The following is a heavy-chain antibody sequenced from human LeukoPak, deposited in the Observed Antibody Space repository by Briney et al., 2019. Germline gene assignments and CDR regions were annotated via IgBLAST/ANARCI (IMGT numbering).Heavy chain of an antibody. Sequence: PGGSLRLSCAASGFSVSNNYMIWVRQAPWKGLEWVSIIYSGGSTYYADSVKGRFTISRDNSKNTLYLQMNSLRAEDTAVYYCAKAYVSVPSAFDIWGQGIMVTVSS. CDR2: IYSGGST. D-gene: IGHD3-10*02. J-gene: IGHJ3*02. CDR1: GFSVSNNY. V-gene: IGHV3-53*01. CDR3: AKAYVSVPSAFDI.